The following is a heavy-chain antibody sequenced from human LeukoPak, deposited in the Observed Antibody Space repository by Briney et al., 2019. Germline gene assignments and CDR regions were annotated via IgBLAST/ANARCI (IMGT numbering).Heavy chain of an antibody. CDR1: GGSFSGYY. D-gene: IGHD1-1*01. J-gene: IGHJ6*02. V-gene: IGHV4-34*01. Sequence: RTSETLSLTCAVYGGSFSGYYWSWIRQPPGKGLEWIGEINHSGSTNYNPSLKSRVTISVDTSKNQFPLKLSSVTAADTAVYYCARTWNPRVQRYYYYGMDVWGQGTTVTVSS. CDR2: INHSGST. CDR3: ARTWNPRVQRYYYYGMDV.